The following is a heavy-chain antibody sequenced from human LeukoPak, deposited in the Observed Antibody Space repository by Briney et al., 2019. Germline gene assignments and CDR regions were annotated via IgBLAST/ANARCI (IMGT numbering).Heavy chain of an antibody. Sequence: SETLSLTCTVSGGSISSSNYYWGWIRQPPGKGPEWIGSIYYSGSTYYNPSLKSRVTISVDTSKNQFSLKLSSVTAADTAVYYCARKVGATLGYWGQGTLVTVSS. CDR1: GGSISSSNYY. D-gene: IGHD1-26*01. CDR2: IYYSGST. CDR3: ARKVGATLGY. J-gene: IGHJ4*02. V-gene: IGHV4-39*01.